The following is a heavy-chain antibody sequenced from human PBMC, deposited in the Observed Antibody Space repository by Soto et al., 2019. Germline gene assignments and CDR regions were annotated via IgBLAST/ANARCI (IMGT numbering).Heavy chain of an antibody. D-gene: IGHD6-19*01. Sequence: GGSLRLSCAASGFTFSSYAMSWVRQAPGKGLEWVSAISGSGGSTYYADSVKGRFTISRDNSKNTLYLQMNSLRAEDTAVYYCAKDPDDIPVAGTTYFHYWGQGTQVTVYS. CDR1: GFTFSSYA. J-gene: IGHJ4*02. CDR3: AKDPDDIPVAGTTYFHY. V-gene: IGHV3-23*01. CDR2: ISGSGGST.